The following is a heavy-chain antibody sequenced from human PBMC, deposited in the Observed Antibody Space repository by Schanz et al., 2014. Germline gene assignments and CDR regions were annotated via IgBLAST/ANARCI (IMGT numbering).Heavy chain of an antibody. CDR1: GGSLSGYF. J-gene: IGHJ6*03. V-gene: IGHV4-34*01. D-gene: IGHD5-12*01. CDR3: AGGRGEVATIFHYYYFYYMDV. Sequence: QVQLQQWGAGLLKPSETLSLTCAVYGGSLSGYFWSWIRQPPGKGLEWIGDIGHSGNTKDNPSLKSRVTISVDSSKNQFSLMLNSVTAADTAVYYCAGGRGEVATIFHYYYFYYMDVWGKGTTVTVSS. CDR2: IGHSGNT.